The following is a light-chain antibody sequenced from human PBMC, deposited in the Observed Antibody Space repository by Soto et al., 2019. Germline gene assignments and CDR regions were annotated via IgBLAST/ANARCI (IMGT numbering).Light chain of an antibody. J-gene: IGKJ2*01. CDR3: QQYGSSPGT. V-gene: IGKV3-15*01. CDR1: ESVSSN. CDR2: GAS. Sequence: EIVMTQSPATLSVSPGERATLSCRASESVSSNLAWYQQKPGQAPRLLIYGASTRATGIPARISGSGSGTDFTLTISRLEPEDFAVYSCQQYGSSPGTFGQGTKLEI.